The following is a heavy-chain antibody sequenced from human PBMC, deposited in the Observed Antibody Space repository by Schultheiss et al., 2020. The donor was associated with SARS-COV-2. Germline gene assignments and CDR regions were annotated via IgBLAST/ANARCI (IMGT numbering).Heavy chain of an antibody. D-gene: IGHD1-14*01. CDR2: ISYDGSNK. CDR3: ARDWSENYFDY. CDR1: GFTFSSYA. V-gene: IGHV3-30*01. Sequence: GESLKISCAASGFTFSSYAMHWVRQAPGKGLEWVAVISYDGSNKYYADSVKGRFTISRDNSKNTLYLQMNSLRAEDTAVYYCARDWSENYFDYWGQGTLVTVSS. J-gene: IGHJ4*02.